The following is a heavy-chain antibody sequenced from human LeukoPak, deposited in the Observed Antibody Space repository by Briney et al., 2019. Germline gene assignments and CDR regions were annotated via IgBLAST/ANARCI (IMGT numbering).Heavy chain of an antibody. CDR3: ARDNSVGETAWWFDP. CDR1: GYSFTSYY. D-gene: IGHD1-26*01. CDR2: INPSGRST. Sequence: GASVKVSCKASGYSFTSYYMHWVRQAPGQGLEWMGLINPSGRSTTYAQRFQGRLTMTRDSSTSTEYMEVTSLTSDDTAMYYCARDNSVGETAWWFDPWGQGTLVTVSS. J-gene: IGHJ5*02. V-gene: IGHV1-46*01.